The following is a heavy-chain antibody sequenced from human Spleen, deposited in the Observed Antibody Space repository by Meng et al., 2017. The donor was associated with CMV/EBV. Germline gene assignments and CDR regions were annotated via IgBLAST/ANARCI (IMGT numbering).Heavy chain of an antibody. D-gene: IGHD1-1*01. CDR3: ARGFSQPENDVQVDY. CDR1: GYTFTTYG. V-gene: IGHV1-2*02. J-gene: IGHJ4*02. CDR2: INPNSGGT. Sequence: ASVKVSCKASGYTFTTYGISWVRQAPGQGLEWMGWINPNSGGTNYAQKFQGRVTMTRDTSISTAYMELSRLRSDDTAVYYCARGFSQPENDVQVDYWGQGTLVTVSS.